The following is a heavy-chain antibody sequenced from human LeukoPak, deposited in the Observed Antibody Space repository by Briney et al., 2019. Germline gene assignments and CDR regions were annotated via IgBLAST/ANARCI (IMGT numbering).Heavy chain of an antibody. J-gene: IGHJ4*02. CDR2: LSGSGGST. CDR3: AKRKYSGGYYFDY. D-gene: IGHD1-26*01. V-gene: IGHV3-23*01. CDR1: GFTFSNFA. Sequence: GGSLRLSCTASGFTFSNFAMTWVRQAPGKGLEWVSALSGSGGSTYYADSVKGRFTISRDNSENTLYLQVNSLRVEDTAIYYCAKRKYSGGYYFDYWGQGTLVTVSS.